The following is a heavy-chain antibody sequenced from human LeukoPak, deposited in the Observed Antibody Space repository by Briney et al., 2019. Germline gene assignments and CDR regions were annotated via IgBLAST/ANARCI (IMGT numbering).Heavy chain of an antibody. CDR1: GFTFSSYA. D-gene: IGHD3-3*01. V-gene: IGHV3-30-3*01. Sequence: GGSLRLSCAASGFTFSSYAMHWVRQAPGKGLEGVAVISYDGSNKYYADSVKGRFTISRDNSKNTLYLQMNSLRAEDTAVYYCARSGSYDFWSGYYSGYNWFDPWGQGTLVTVSS. CDR2: ISYDGSNK. J-gene: IGHJ5*02. CDR3: ARSGSYDFWSGYYSGYNWFDP.